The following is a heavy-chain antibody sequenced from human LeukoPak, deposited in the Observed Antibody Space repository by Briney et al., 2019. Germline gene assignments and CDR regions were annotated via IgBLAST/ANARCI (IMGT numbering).Heavy chain of an antibody. CDR3: ARGRPYGESDY. D-gene: IGHD3-10*01. CDR1: GGSFSGYY. V-gene: IGHV4-34*01. Sequence: PSETLSLTCAVYGGSFSGYYWSWIRQPPGKGLEWIGEINHSGSTNYNPSLKSRVTISVDTSKNQFSLKLSSVTAADTAVYYCARGRPYGESDYWGQGTLVTVSS. J-gene: IGHJ4*02. CDR2: INHSGST.